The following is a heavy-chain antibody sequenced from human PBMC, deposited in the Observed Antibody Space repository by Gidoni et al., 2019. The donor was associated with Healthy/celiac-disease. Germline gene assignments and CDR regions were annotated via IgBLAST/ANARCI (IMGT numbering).Heavy chain of an antibody. D-gene: IGHD3-10*01. J-gene: IGHJ5*02. CDR1: GGSISSGNYY. Sequence: QVQLQESGAGLVKPSQTLSLTCTVSGGSISSGNYYWSWIRQPPGKGLEWIGYSYYSGSTYYNPSLKSRFNIAVDTSKNQFSLKLSSVTAADTAVYYCARVGWGGFGEGPWGQGTLVTVSS. V-gene: IGHV4-30-4*01. CDR2: SYYSGST. CDR3: ARVGWGGFGEGP.